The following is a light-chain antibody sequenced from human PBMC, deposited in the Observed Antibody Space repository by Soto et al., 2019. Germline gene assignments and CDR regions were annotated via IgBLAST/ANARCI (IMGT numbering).Light chain of an antibody. CDR3: SSYAGRETGV. CDR2: EVF. J-gene: IGLJ1*01. Sequence: QSVLTHPPSASGSPGQSVTISCTGTSNDIGAYNYVSWYQQHPGKAPKLLIYEVFRRPSGVPDRFSGSRSGNTASLTVSGLQPEDEADYYCSSYAGRETGVFGTGTKVTVL. V-gene: IGLV2-8*01. CDR1: SNDIGAYNY.